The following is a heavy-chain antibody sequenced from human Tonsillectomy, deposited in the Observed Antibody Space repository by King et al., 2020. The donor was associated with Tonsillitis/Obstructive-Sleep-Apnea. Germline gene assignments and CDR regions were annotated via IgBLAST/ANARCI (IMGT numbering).Heavy chain of an antibody. J-gene: IGHJ3*02. CDR2: IYYSGST. V-gene: IGHV4-59*01. CDR3: ARAPSISTSLAFDI. CDR1: GGSISSYY. Sequence: VQLQESGPGLVKPSETLSLTCTVSGGSISSYYWSWLRPPPGKGLEWIGYIYYSGSTNYNPSLKSRVTISVDTSKNQFSLKLSSVTAADTAVYYCARAPSISTSLAFDIWGQGTMVTVSS. D-gene: IGHD6-6*01.